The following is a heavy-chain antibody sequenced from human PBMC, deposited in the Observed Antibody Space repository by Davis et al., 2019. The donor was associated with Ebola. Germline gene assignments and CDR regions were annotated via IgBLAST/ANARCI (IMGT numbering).Heavy chain of an antibody. CDR3: ARSNYYNGQDL. V-gene: IGHV3-74*01. J-gene: IGHJ6*02. D-gene: IGHD3-10*01. Sequence: GESLKISCAASGFAFRDYWMHWIRETPEGLLWVADTHPEGVTIRYADSVRRRFTISRDNVNSILYLQMNSLRPEDSAIYYCARSNYYNGQDLWGQGTRVTVSS. CDR1: GFAFRDYW. CDR2: THPEGVTI.